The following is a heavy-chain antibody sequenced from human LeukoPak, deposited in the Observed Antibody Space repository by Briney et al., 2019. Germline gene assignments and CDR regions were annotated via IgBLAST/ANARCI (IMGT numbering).Heavy chain of an antibody. J-gene: IGHJ3*02. CDR3: ARDPPTGTMMVNAFDI. V-gene: IGHV3-20*03. CDR2: INWNGGST. Sequence: WIRQPPGKGLEWVSGINWNGGSTGYADSVKGRFTISRDNAKNSLYLQMNSLRAEDTALYYCARDPPTGTMMVNAFDIWGQGTMVTVSS. D-gene: IGHD1-14*01.